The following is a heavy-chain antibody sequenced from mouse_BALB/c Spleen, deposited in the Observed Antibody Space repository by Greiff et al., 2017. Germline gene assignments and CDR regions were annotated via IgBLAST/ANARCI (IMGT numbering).Heavy chain of an antibody. J-gene: IGHJ3*01. CDR3: ARRYAPRFFAY. Sequence: EVMLVESGGDLVKPGGSLKLSCAASGFTFSSYGMSWVRQTPDKRLEWVATISSGGSYTYYPDSVKGRFTISRDNAKNTLYLQMSSLQSEDTAMYYCARRYAPRFFAYWGQGTLVTVSA. CDR1: GFTFSSYG. V-gene: IGHV5-6*02. CDR2: ISSGGSYT. D-gene: IGHD6-1*01.